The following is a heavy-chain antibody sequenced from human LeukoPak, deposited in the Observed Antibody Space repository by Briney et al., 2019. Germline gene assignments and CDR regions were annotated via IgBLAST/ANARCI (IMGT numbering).Heavy chain of an antibody. D-gene: IGHD6-19*01. CDR1: GYRFTTYW. V-gene: IGHV5-51*01. Sequence: GESLKISCKGSGYRFTTYWIGWVRQMPGKGLEWMGIINPGDSDTRYSPSFQGQVTISADTSISTAYLQWSSLKASDTAMYYCARARDTAVAVDYWGQGTLVTVSS. CDR2: INPGDSDT. J-gene: IGHJ4*02. CDR3: ARARDTAVAVDY.